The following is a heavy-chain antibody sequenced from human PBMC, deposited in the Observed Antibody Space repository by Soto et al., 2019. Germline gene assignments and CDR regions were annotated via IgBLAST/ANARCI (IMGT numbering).Heavy chain of an antibody. CDR1: GFTFSSYA. D-gene: IGHD6-6*01. CDR3: ARASAGSWGMDV. CDR2: ISYDGSNK. V-gene: IGHV3-30-3*01. Sequence: QVQLVESGGGVVQPGRSLRLSCAASGFTFSSYAMHWVRQAPGKGLEWVAVISYDGSNKYYADSVKGRSTISRDNSKNTLYLQMNSLRAEDTAVYYCARASAGSWGMDVWGQGTTVTVSS. J-gene: IGHJ6*02.